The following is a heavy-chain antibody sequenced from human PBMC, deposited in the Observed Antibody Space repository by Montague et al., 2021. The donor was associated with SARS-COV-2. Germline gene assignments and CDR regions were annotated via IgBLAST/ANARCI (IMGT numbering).Heavy chain of an antibody. CDR1: GGSISSSSYY. CDR2: NYYSGST. Sequence: SETLSLTCTVSGGSISSSSYYWGRIRQPPGKGLEWIGSNYYSGSTYHTPSLKSRVTISVDTSKNRFSLKLISVTAADTAVYYCARVGRQQLVRLSGMDVWGQGTTVTVSS. V-gene: IGHV4-39*07. CDR3: ARVGRQQLVRLSGMDV. J-gene: IGHJ6*02. D-gene: IGHD6-13*01.